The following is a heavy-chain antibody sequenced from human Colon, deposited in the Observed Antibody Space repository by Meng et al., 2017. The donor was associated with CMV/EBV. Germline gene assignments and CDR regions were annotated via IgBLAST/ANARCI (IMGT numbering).Heavy chain of an antibody. J-gene: IGHJ4*02. D-gene: IGHD3-10*01. CDR1: GGSISSYY. V-gene: IGHV4-4*07. CDR2: IYTSGST. Sequence: SETLSLTCTVSGGSISSYYWSWIRQPAGKGLEWIGRIYTSGSTNYNPSLKSRVTISVDTSKNQFSLKLSSVTAADTAVYYCARERRYYGSRSPDNWGQGTLVTVSS. CDR3: ARERRYYGSRSPDN.